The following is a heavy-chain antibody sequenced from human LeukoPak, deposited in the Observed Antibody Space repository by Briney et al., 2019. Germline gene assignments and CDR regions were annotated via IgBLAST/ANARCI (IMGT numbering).Heavy chain of an antibody. V-gene: IGHV3-49*03. CDR2: IRSKAYGGTT. CDR1: GFTIADSA. Sequence: PGGSLRLSCSVSGFTIADSAMSWFRQAPGKGLEWLGFIRSKAYGGTTQNAASLKGRFTISRDDSKSIAYLQMNSLETEDTGVYYCSRVRPQISNLFDYWGQGTLVTVSS. D-gene: IGHD1-14*01. J-gene: IGHJ4*02. CDR3: SRVRPQISNLFDY.